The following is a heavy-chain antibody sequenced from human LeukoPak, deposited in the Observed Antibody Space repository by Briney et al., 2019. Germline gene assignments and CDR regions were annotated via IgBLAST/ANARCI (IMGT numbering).Heavy chain of an antibody. D-gene: IGHD3-10*01. CDR1: GFTFSSYA. CDR3: AKVGRDLVLWFGESTTYYFDY. CDR2: ISGSGGST. Sequence: GGSLRLSCAASGFTFSSYAMSWVGQAPGKGLEWVSAISGSGGSTYYADSVKGRFTISRDNSKNTLYLQMNSLRAEDTAVYYCAKVGRDLVLWFGESTTYYFDYWGQGTLVTVS. J-gene: IGHJ4*02. V-gene: IGHV3-23*01.